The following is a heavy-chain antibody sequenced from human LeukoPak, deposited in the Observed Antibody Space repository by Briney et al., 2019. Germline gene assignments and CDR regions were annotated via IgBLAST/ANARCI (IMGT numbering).Heavy chain of an antibody. D-gene: IGHD3-22*01. J-gene: IGHJ4*02. Sequence: SETLSLTCTVSGGSISSYYWSWIRQPPGKGLEYIGYLYHSGSTNYNPSLKSRVTISVDTSKNQFSLKLSSATAADTAVYYCARGRPYDSSGYYLLPYYFDYWGQGTLVTVSS. V-gene: IGHV4-59*01. CDR1: GGSISSYY. CDR3: ARGRPYDSSGYYLLPYYFDY. CDR2: LYHSGST.